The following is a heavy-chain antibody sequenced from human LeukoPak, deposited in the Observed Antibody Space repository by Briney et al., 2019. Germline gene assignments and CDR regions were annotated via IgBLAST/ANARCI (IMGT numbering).Heavy chain of an antibody. Sequence: GGSLRLSCAASGFTFSSYAMSWVRQAPGKGLEWVSAISGAGGSTSYADSVKGRFTVSRDNSKNTLYLQMNSLRAEDTAVYYCATWNHVAHWGQGILVTVSS. CDR1: GFTFSSYA. V-gene: IGHV3-23*01. CDR2: ISGAGGST. J-gene: IGHJ4*02. CDR3: ATWNHVAH. D-gene: IGHD1-1*01.